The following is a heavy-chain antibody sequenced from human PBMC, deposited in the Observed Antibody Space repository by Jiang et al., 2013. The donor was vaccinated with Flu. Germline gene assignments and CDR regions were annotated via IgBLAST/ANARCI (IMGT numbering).Heavy chain of an antibody. D-gene: IGHD5-12*01. J-gene: IGHJ4*02. CDR1: GGSISSGSYY. CDR3: ARGTVATIKTFDYFVYFDY. V-gene: IGHV4-61*02. CDR2: IYTSEGT. Sequence: GPGLVKPSQTLSLTCTVSGGSISSGSYYWSWIRQPAGKGLEWIGRIYTSEGTTYNPSLKSRVTISVDTSKNQFSLKLSSVTAADTAVYYCARGTVATIKTFDYFVYFDYWGQGTLVTVSS.